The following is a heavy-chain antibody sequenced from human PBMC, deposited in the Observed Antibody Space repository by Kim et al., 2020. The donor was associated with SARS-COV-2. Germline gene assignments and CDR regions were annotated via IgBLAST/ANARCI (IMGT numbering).Heavy chain of an antibody. Sequence: YSQKCRGRVTFSRDTSASPAYMELSSLRSEDTAVYYCARDSGNYYGSFDYWGQGPRVTVSS. CDR3: ARDSGNYYGSFDY. J-gene: IGHJ4*02. V-gene: IGHV1-3*01. D-gene: IGHD1-26*01.